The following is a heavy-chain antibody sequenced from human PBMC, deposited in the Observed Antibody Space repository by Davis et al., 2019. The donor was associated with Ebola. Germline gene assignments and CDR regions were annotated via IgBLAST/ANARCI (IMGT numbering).Heavy chain of an antibody. CDR3: ARGGKGYCSGGSCHPWFDP. D-gene: IGHD2-15*01. V-gene: IGHV1-8*02. CDR2: MNPNSGNT. CDR1: GGTFSSYT. J-gene: IGHJ5*02. Sequence: ASVKVSCKASGGTFSSYTISWVRQAPGQGLEWMGWMNPNSGNTGYAQKFQGRVTMTRNTSISTAYMELSSLRSEDTAVYYCARGGKGYCSGGSCHPWFDPWGQGTLVTVSS.